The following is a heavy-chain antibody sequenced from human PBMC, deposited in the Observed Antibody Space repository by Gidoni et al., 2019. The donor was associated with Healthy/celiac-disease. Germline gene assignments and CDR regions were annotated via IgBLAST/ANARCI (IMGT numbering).Heavy chain of an antibody. CDR2: INHSGST. Sequence: AVYGGSFSGYYWSWSRQPPGKGLEWIGEINHSGSTNYNPSLKSRVTISVDTSKNQFSLKLSSVTAADTAVYYCARGRQQLVRGYGMDVWGQGTTVTVSS. CDR3: ARGRQQLVRGYGMDV. J-gene: IGHJ6*02. CDR1: GGSFSGYY. D-gene: IGHD6-6*01. V-gene: IGHV4-34*01.